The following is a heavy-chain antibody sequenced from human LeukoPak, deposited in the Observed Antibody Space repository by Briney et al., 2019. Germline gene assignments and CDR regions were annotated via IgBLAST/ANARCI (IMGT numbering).Heavy chain of an antibody. D-gene: IGHD3-10*01. Sequence: SVKVSCKASGGTFSSYAISWVRQAPGQGLEWMGRIIPILGIANYAQKFQGRVTITADKSTSTAYMELSSLRSEDPAVYYCARVWPEWFGELGAYYYYGMDVWGQGTTVTVSS. CDR3: ARVWPEWFGELGAYYYYGMDV. J-gene: IGHJ6*02. CDR1: GGTFSSYA. CDR2: IIPILGIA. V-gene: IGHV1-69*04.